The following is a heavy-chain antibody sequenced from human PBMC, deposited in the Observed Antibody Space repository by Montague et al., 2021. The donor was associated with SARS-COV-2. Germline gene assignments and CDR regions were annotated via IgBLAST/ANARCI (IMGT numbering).Heavy chain of an antibody. J-gene: IGHJ4*02. CDR3: ATPDY. CDR1: GYSFTTYW. V-gene: IGHV5-10-1*01. Sequence: QSGAEVKKPGESLRTSCKGSGYSFTTYWINWVRQMPGKGLEWMGKIDPSDSNTYYSPSLQGHVTISVDKSISTAYLQWSSLKASDTAMFYCATPDYWGQGTLVTVSS. CDR2: IDPSDSNT.